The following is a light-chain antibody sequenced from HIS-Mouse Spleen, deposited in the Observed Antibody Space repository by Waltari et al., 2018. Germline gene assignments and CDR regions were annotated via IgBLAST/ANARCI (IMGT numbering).Light chain of an antibody. CDR1: SSDVGSYNL. J-gene: IGLJ3*02. Sequence: QSALTQPASVSGSPGQSITISCTGTSSDVGSYNLVSWYQQHPGKAPKLMIYEGSKRHSGVPSRFSGSKSGNTASLTISGRQAEDEADYYCCSYAGSSTWVFGGGTKLTVL. CDR2: EGS. CDR3: CSYAGSSTWV. V-gene: IGLV2-23*01.